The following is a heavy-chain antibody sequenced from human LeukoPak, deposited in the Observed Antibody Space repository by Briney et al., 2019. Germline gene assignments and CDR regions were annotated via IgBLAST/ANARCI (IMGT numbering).Heavy chain of an antibody. Sequence: SGPTLVKPTQTLTLTCTFSGFSLSTSGVGVGWIRQPPGKALEWLALIYWDDDKRYRPSLKSRLTITRDTSKNHVVLTMTIMDPVDTATYYCAHYTTVVGAFDIWGQGTMVTVSS. CDR3: AHYTTVVGAFDI. D-gene: IGHD4-23*01. J-gene: IGHJ3*02. V-gene: IGHV2-5*02. CDR2: IYWDDDK. CDR1: GFSLSTSGVG.